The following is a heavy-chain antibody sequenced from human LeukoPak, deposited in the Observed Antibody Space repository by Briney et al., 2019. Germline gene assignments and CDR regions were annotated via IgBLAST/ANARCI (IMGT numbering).Heavy chain of an antibody. J-gene: IGHJ4*02. Sequence: PSETLSLTCTVSGGSISSYYWSWIRQPPGKGLEWIGEINHSGSTNYNPSLKSRVTISVDTSKNQFSLKLSSVTAADTAVYYCARATGSEYDSSGQLDYWGQGTLVTVSS. CDR1: GGSISSYY. CDR3: ARATGSEYDSSGQLDY. D-gene: IGHD3-22*01. V-gene: IGHV4-34*01. CDR2: INHSGST.